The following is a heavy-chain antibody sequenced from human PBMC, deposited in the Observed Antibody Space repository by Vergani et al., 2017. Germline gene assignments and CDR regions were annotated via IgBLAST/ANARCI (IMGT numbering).Heavy chain of an antibody. V-gene: IGHV3-20*04. Sequence: VQLVESGGGLVKPGGSLRLSCAASGFTFDDYGMSWVRQAPGKGLEWVSGINWNGGSTGYADSVKGRFTISRDNAKNSLYLQMNSLRAEDTAVYYCARAPYSSSWYDWAYYYYGMDVWGQ. D-gene: IGHD6-13*01. CDR3: ARAPYSSSWYDWAYYYYGMDV. CDR1: GFTFDDYG. CDR2: INWNGGST. J-gene: IGHJ6*02.